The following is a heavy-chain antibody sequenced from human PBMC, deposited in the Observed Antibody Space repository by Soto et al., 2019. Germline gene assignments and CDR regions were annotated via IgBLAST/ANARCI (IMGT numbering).Heavy chain of an antibody. J-gene: IGHJ4*02. CDR1: GFSFSDYA. CDR2: ISGSGGTR. CDR3: ATAYDYYDRSGYYSKDFFDY. D-gene: IGHD3-22*01. V-gene: IGHV3-23*01. Sequence: GSLRLACATSGFSFSDYALIWVRQAPGKGLEWVSGISGSGGTRNYADSVRGRPTISRDHSKKTVYLQMNSLRVEDTAVYYCATAYDYYDRSGYYSKDFFDYWGQGSLVTVSS.